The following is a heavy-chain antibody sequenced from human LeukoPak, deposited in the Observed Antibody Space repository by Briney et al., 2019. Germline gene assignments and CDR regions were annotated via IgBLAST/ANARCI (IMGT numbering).Heavy chain of an antibody. V-gene: IGHV4-39*01. J-gene: IGHJ3*02. CDR1: GGSISSSSHY. CDR3: ARGRRPMI. Sequence: SETLSLTCTVFGGSISSSSHYWGWIRQPPGEGLEWIGSIYFSGSTYYSPSLKSRVTISVDPSTNQFSLKLSSVTAADTAVYYCARGRRPMIWGQGTMVTVSS. D-gene: IGHD2-2*01. CDR2: IYFSGST.